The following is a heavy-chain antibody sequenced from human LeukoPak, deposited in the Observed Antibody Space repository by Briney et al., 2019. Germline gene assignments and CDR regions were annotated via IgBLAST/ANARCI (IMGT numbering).Heavy chain of an antibody. CDR3: AREGSGSYYKHYYYMDV. Sequence: ASVKVSCKASGYTFTSYGISWVRQAPGQGLEWMGWISAYNGNTNYAQKLQGRVTMTTDTSTSTAYMELRSLRSDDTAVYYCAREGSGSYYKHYYYMDVWGKGTTAAISS. V-gene: IGHV1-18*01. J-gene: IGHJ6*03. CDR2: ISAYNGNT. CDR1: GYTFTSYG. D-gene: IGHD1-26*01.